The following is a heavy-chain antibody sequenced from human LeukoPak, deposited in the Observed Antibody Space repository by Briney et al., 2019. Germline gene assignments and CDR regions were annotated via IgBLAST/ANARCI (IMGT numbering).Heavy chain of an antibody. V-gene: IGHV3-49*03. CDR3: TRDSSRGTYYSSAFGY. D-gene: IGHD1-26*01. Sequence: GGSLRLSCTASGFTFGDYAMNWFRQAPGKGLEWVGLIRSKVYSGTTEYAASVKGRFTISREDSKSIAYLQMNCLKTEDTAVYYCTRDSSRGTYYSSAFGYWGQGTLVTVSS. CDR2: IRSKVYSGTT. J-gene: IGHJ4*02. CDR1: GFTFGDYA.